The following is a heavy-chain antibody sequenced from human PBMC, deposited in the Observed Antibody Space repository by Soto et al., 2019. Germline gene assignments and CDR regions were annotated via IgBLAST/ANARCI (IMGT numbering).Heavy chain of an antibody. CDR2: ISHDGGNK. CDR1: GFTFSNYG. V-gene: IGHV3-30*18. J-gene: IGHJ4*02. Sequence: QVQLVESGGGVVQPGKSLRLSCAASGFTFSNYGMHWVRQAPGKGLEWVAVISHDGGNKYYVDSVKGRFTISRDNSKNTLYLQMNSLRTDDTAVYYCANRGALHDFDYWGQGTLVIVSS. CDR3: ANRGALHDFDY.